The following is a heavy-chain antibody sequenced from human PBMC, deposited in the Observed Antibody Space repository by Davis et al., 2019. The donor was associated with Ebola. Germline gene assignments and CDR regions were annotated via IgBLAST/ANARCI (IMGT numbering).Heavy chain of an antibody. CDR1: GFTFDDYA. Sequence: GESLKISCAASGFTFDDYAMHWVRQAPGKGLVWLTRIKSDGISTTYADSVKGRFTISRDNAKNTLYLQMNSLSAEDTAIYYCVRDRYYTMDVWGQGTTVTVSS. CDR3: VRDRYYTMDV. V-gene: IGHV3-74*01. J-gene: IGHJ6*02. CDR2: IKSDGIST. D-gene: IGHD3-3*01.